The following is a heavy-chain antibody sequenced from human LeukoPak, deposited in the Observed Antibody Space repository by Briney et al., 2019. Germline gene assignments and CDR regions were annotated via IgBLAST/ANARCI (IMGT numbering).Heavy chain of an antibody. J-gene: IGHJ3*02. CDR1: GFTFYDYA. CDR2: ICGDGRDA. CDR3: AKDRVLAYQDTADSVDM. V-gene: IGHV3-43*02. D-gene: IGHD1-26*01. Sequence: GGSLRLSCAASGFTFYDYAMHWVRQAPGKGLEWVSLICGDGRDAYYADFVKGRFTISRDNINNSLYLQMNNLRTEDTALYYCAKDRVLAYQDTADSVDMCGQGTVVTVSS.